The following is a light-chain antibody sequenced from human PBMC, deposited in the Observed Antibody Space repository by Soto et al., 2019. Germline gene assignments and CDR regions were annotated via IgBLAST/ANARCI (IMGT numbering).Light chain of an antibody. V-gene: IGKV3-20*01. CDR3: QQYGRSVWM. CDR1: QSFSSNY. Sequence: EVVLTQSPGTLSLSPGERATLSCRASQSFSSNYLAWYQQKPGQSPRLLIYVASNRAAGIPDRFSARGSGTDFTLTISRLEPEDLAVYYCQQYGRSVWMFGPGTKVDIK. CDR2: VAS. J-gene: IGKJ1*01.